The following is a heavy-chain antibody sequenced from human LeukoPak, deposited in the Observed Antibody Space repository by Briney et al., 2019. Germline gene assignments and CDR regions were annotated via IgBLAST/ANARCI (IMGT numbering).Heavy chain of an antibody. J-gene: IGHJ4*02. CDR1: GGSISSYY. CDR3: ARGGPRRSGLYYFDY. V-gene: IGHV4-59*01. Sequence: SETLSLTCTVSGGSISSYYLSWIRQPPGKGLEWIGYIYYSGSTNYNPSLKSRVTISVDTSKNQFSLKLSSVTAADTAVYYCARGGPRRSGLYYFDYWGQGTLVTVSS. CDR2: IYYSGST. D-gene: IGHD3-3*01.